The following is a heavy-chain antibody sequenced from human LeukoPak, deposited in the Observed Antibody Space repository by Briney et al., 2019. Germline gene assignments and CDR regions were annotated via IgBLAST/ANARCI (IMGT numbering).Heavy chain of an antibody. J-gene: IGHJ4*02. D-gene: IGHD2-2*01. CDR3: AREDRSITSGWPGNNDH. Sequence: GASLKVSCKASGYTFTSYYVHWVRQAPGQRLEWMRWINAGNGNTKYSQKFQGRVTITRDTSASTAYMELSSLRSEDTAVYYCAREDRSITSGWPGNNDHWGQGTLVTVSS. CDR2: INAGNGNT. V-gene: IGHV1-3*01. CDR1: GYTFTSYY.